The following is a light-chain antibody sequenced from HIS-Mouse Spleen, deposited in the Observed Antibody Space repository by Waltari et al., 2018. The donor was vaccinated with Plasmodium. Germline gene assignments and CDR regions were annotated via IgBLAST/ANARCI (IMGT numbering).Light chain of an antibody. Sequence: SYELTQPLSVSVALGQTARITCGGNNLGSKNVHWYQQKPGQAPVLCIYRDSNRPSGSPERFSGSNSGNTATLTISRAQAGDEADYYCQVWDSSTVVFGGGTKLTVL. CDR3: QVWDSSTVV. CDR1: NLGSKN. J-gene: IGLJ2*01. CDR2: RDS. V-gene: IGLV3-9*01.